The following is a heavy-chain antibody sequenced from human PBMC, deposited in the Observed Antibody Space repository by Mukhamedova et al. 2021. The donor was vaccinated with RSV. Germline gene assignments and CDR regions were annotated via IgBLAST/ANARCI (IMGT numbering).Heavy chain of an antibody. CDR1: W. CDR3: ARNSVAGTLWDN. D-gene: IGHD6-19*01. V-gene: IGHV4-4*02. Sequence: WWSWVHQPPGKGLEWIGEIYHSGSTNYKSSFKSRVTISVDKSKNQFSLKLSSVTAADTAVYYCARNSVAGTLWDNWGQGTLVTV. J-gene: IGHJ4*02. CDR2: IYHSGST.